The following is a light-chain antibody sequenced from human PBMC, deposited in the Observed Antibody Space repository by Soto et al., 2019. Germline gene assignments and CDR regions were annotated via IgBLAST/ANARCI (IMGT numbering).Light chain of an antibody. V-gene: IGKV4-1*01. J-gene: IGKJ2*01. CDR1: QSVLYSSNNKNY. Sequence: DIVMTQSPDSLAVSLGERATINCKSSQSVLYSSNNKNYLAWYQQKPGQPPKLLIYWASTRESGVPDRFSGSGSGTDFALTISSLPAEDVAVYYCQQYYSTPYTFGHGTKLEIK. CDR3: QQYYSTPYT. CDR2: WAS.